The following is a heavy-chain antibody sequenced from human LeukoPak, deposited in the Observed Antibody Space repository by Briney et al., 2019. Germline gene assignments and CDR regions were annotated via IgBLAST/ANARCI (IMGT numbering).Heavy chain of an antibody. CDR3: ARETCSGGSCFQFDF. J-gene: IGHJ4*02. D-gene: IGHD2-15*01. V-gene: IGHV4-59*01. CDR2: IYYSGST. CDR1: GDSISNYY. Sequence: SETLSLTCTVSGDSISNYYWSWLRQSPGKGLEWIGYIYYSGSTNYNPSLKSRVTIPVDTFKNQFSLKLSSVTAADTAVYYCARETCSGGSCFQFDFWGQGTLVTVSS.